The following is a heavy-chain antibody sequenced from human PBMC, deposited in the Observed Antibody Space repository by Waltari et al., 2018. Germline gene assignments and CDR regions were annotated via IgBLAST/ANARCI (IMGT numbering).Heavy chain of an antibody. CDR2: ISYDGSNK. J-gene: IGHJ4*02. Sequence: QVQLVESGGGVVQPGRSLRLSCEASGFTFSSSGMHWVRQAPGKGLEWVAVISYDGSNKYYADSVKGRFTISRDNSKNTLYLQMNSLRAEDTAVYYCAKDSGRYGDSDFDYWGQGTLVTVSS. V-gene: IGHV3-30*18. CDR3: AKDSGRYGDSDFDY. CDR1: GFTFSSSG. D-gene: IGHD4-17*01.